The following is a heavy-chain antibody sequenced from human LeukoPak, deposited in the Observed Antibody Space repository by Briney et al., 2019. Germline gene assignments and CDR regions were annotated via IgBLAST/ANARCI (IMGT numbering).Heavy chain of an antibody. V-gene: IGHV1-18*04. J-gene: IGHJ4*02. CDR1: GYTFTSYG. CDR3: ARSRSSSWYDY. CDR2: ISAYNGNT. Sequence: GASVKVSCKASGYTFTSYGISWVRQAPGQGLEWMGWISAYNGNTNYAQKLQGRVTITTDTSTSTAYMELSSLRSDDTAVYYCARSRSSSWYDYWGQGTLVTVSS. D-gene: IGHD6-13*01.